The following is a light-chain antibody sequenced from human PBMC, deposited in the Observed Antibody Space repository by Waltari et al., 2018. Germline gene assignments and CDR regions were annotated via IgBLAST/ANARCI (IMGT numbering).Light chain of an antibody. CDR3: QQYNSAPPYS. J-gene: IGKJ2*03. V-gene: IGKV1-5*03. CDR2: KAS. Sequence: DIKMTQSPSSLSAAVGDRVTITCRAGQGISSWLAGYQQEPGKAPKRMIYKASSLQSWVPSRFSGSGSGTDFTLTIRSLQPEDFATYYCQQYNSAPPYSIGQGTKVEIK. CDR1: QGISSW.